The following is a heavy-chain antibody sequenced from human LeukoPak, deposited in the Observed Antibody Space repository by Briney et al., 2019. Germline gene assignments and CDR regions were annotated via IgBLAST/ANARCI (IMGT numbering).Heavy chain of an antibody. CDR3: ARRMMGAAIDAFDI. D-gene: IGHD1-26*01. Sequence: PSETLSLTCAVYGGSFSGYYWSWIRQPPGKGLEWIGYIYYSGSTNYNPSLKSRVTISVDTSKNQFSLKLSSVTAADTAVYYCARRMMGAAIDAFDIWGQGTMVTVSS. V-gene: IGHV4-59*08. J-gene: IGHJ3*02. CDR1: GGSFSGYY. CDR2: IYYSGST.